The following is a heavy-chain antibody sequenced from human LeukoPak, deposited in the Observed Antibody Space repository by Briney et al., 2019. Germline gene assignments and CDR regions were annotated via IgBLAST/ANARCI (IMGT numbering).Heavy chain of an antibody. Sequence: ASVKVSCKASGYTFTGYYMHWVRQAPGQGLEWMGWINPNSGGTNYAQKFQGRVTMTRDTSISTAYMELSRLRSDDTAVYYCARDHRYCSSTSCYHWLDPWGQGTLVTVSS. J-gene: IGHJ5*02. CDR2: INPNSGGT. D-gene: IGHD2-2*01. CDR1: GYTFTGYY. CDR3: ARDHRYCSSTSCYHWLDP. V-gene: IGHV1-2*02.